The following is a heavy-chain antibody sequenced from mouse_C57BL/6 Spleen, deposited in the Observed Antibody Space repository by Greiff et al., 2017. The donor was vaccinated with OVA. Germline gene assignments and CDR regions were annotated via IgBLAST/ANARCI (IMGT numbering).Heavy chain of an antibody. CDR2: INPNNGGT. CDR3: ANGITTVVETSFDY. Sequence: EVQLQQSGPELVKPGASVKISCKASGYTFTDYYMNWVKQSHGKSLEWIGDINPNNGGTSYNQKFKGKATLTVDKSSSTAYMELRSLTSEDSAVYYCANGITTVVETSFDYWGQGTTLTVSS. CDR1: GYTFTDYY. V-gene: IGHV1-26*01. J-gene: IGHJ2*01. D-gene: IGHD1-1*01.